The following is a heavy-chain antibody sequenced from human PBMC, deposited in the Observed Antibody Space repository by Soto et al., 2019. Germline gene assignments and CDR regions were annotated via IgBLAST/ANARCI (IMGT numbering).Heavy chain of an antibody. Sequence: SVKVSCKASGGTFSSYAISWVRQAPGQGLEWMGGIIPIFGTANYAQKFQGRVTITADKSTSTAYMELSSLRSEDTAVYYCARGRELRFLDRGGYYYYGMDVWGQGTTVTVSS. J-gene: IGHJ6*02. D-gene: IGHD3-3*01. CDR2: IIPIFGTA. CDR3: ARGRELRFLDRGGYYYYGMDV. CDR1: GGTFSSYA. V-gene: IGHV1-69*06.